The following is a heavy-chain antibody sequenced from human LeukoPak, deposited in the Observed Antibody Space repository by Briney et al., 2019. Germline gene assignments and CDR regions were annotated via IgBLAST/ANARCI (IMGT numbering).Heavy chain of an antibody. J-gene: IGHJ4*02. Sequence: GRSLRLSCAASGFTFSSYAMHWVRQAPGKGLEWVAVISYDGSNKYYADPVKGRFTISRDNSKNTLYLQMNSLRAEDTAVYYCARDFSAAGSHWGQGTLVTVSS. V-gene: IGHV3-30-3*01. CDR3: ARDFSAAGSH. CDR1: GFTFSSYA. CDR2: ISYDGSNK. D-gene: IGHD6-13*01.